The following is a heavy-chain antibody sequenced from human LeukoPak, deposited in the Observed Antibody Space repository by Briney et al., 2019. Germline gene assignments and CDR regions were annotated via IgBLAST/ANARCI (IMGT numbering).Heavy chain of an antibody. CDR2: MNPNSGNT. D-gene: IGHD3-22*01. V-gene: IGHV1-8*03. Sequence: ASVEVSCKASGYTFTSYDINWVRQATGQGLEWMGWMNPNSGNTGYAQKFQGRVTITRNTSISTAYMELSSLRSEDTAVYYCAVNYYDSSGPLNWGQGTLVTVSS. CDR3: AVNYYDSSGPLN. CDR1: GYTFTSYD. J-gene: IGHJ4*02.